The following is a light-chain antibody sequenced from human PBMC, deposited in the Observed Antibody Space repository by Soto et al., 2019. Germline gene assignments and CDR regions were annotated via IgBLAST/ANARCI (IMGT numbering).Light chain of an antibody. Sequence: QSVLTQPASVSGSPGQSITISCTGTSGDIGSYNTVSWYQHHPGKAPRLIIYEVTHRPAGISDRFSASKSGNTASLTISGLQAEDEADYYCNSLRVNHLYVFGSGTKVTVL. CDR3: NSLRVNHLYV. V-gene: IGLV2-14*01. CDR2: EVT. J-gene: IGLJ1*01. CDR1: SGDIGSYNT.